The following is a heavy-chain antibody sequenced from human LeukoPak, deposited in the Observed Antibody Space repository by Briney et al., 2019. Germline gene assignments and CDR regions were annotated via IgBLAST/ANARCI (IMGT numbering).Heavy chain of an antibody. V-gene: IGHV4-39*01. CDR3: ASPQPAVGASDAFDI. Sequence: SETLSLTCTVSGVSISSSSYYWGWIRQPPGKGLEWIGSIHYSGSTYYNPSLKSRVTISVDTSKNQFSLKLSSGTAADTAVYYCASPQPAVGASDAFDIWGQGIMVTVSS. D-gene: IGHD1-26*01. CDR1: GVSISSSSYY. CDR2: IHYSGST. J-gene: IGHJ3*02.